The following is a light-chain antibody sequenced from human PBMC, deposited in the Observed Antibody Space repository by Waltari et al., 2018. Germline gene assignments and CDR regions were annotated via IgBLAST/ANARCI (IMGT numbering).Light chain of an antibody. CDR2: LGS. CDR3: MQALQTPLT. Sequence: DIVMTQSPLSLPVTPGEPASIPCRSSQSPLHSNGYNYLDWYLQKPGQSPQLLIYLGSNRASGVPDRFSGGGSGTDFTLKISRVEAEDVGVYYCMQALQTPLTFGGGTKVEIK. V-gene: IGKV2-28*01. CDR1: QSPLHSNGYNY. J-gene: IGKJ4*01.